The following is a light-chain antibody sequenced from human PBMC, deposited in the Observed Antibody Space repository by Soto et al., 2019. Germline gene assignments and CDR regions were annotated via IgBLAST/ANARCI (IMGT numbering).Light chain of an antibody. CDR2: EVS. Sequence: QSALTQPASVSGSPGQSITISCTGTSSDIGNYDFVSWYQQVPGTAPKAMIYEVSSRPSGVSNRFSGSKSGNTASLTISGLQAEDEAYYYCSSYTTRTSFILFGGGTQLTVL. CDR1: SSDIGNYDF. J-gene: IGLJ2*01. V-gene: IGLV2-14*01. CDR3: SSYTTRTSFIL.